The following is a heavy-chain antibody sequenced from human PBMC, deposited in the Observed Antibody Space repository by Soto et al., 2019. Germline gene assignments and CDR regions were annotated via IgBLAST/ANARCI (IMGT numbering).Heavy chain of an antibody. D-gene: IGHD6-13*01. CDR2: INAGNSDP. CDR3: AREGRAGYGLDV. V-gene: IGHV1-3*01. Sequence: ASVKVSCKASGYTFSSYAMHWVRQAPGQRLEWMGWINAGNSDPKYSQKFLGRVTITSDTSASTAYMELSSLRSEDTAVYYCAREGRAGYGLDVWGQGTTVTVSS. CDR1: GYTFSSYA. J-gene: IGHJ6*02.